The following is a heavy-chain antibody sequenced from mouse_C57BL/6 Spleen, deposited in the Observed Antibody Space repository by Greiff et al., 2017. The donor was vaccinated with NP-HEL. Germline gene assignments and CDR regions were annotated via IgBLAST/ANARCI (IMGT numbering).Heavy chain of an antibody. V-gene: IGHV1-55*01. CDR1: GYTFTSYW. CDR2: IYPGSGST. D-gene: IGHD2-4*01. Sequence: VQLQESGAELVKPGASVKMSCKASGYTFTSYWITWVKQRPGQGLEWIGDIYPGSGSTNYNEKFKSKATLTVDTSSSTAYMQLSSLTSEDSAVYYCATLHYDYDKGFDYWGQGTTLTVSS. CDR3: ATLHYDYDKGFDY. J-gene: IGHJ2*01.